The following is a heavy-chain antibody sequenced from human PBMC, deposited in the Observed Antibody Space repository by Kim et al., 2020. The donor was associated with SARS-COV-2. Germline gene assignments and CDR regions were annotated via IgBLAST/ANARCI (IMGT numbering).Heavy chain of an antibody. CDR2: INHSGST. CDR1: GGSFSGYY. J-gene: IGHJ5*02. V-gene: IGHV4-34*01. CDR3: ARTSFIMITFGLIDP. D-gene: IGHD3-16*01. Sequence: SETLSLTCAVYGGSFSGYYWSWIRQPPGKGLEWIGEINHSGSTNYNPSLKSRVTISVDTSKNQFSLKLSSVTAADTAVYYCARTSFIMITFGLIDPWGQGTLVTVSS.